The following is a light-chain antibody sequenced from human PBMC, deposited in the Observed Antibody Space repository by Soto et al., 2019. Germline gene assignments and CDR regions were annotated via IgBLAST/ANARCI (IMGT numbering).Light chain of an antibody. J-gene: IGLJ1*01. CDR3: GSYTSSSTYV. CDR1: SGDVGGYNY. Sequence: QSALTQPASMSGSPGQSITISRTGTSGDVGGYNYVSWYQQHPGKAPKLMIYDVSNRPSGVSNRFSGSKSGNTASLTISGLQAENGAVYYGGSYTSSSTYVFGTGTKVTV. CDR2: DVS. V-gene: IGLV2-14*01.